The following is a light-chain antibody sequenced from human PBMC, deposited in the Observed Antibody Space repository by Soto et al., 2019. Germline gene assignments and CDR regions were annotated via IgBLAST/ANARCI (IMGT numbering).Light chain of an antibody. CDR1: QNINSRY. J-gene: IGKJ3*01. CDR3: HQFASSPAFP. Sequence: EIVLTQSPGTLSLSPGERATLSCRASQNINSRYLAWYQQKPGQAPRLLIYGASSRATGIPDRFSGSGSGTDFTLPISSLEPEDFAVYYCHQFASSPAFPFGPATKVDIK. CDR2: GAS. V-gene: IGKV3-20*01.